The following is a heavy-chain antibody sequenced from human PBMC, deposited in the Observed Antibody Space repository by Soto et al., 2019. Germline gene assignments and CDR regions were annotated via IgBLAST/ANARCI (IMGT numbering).Heavy chain of an antibody. Sequence: GGSLRLSCAASGFTFSDYYMSWVRQAPGKGLEWVANIKQDESERYYEDSVKGRFTISRDNAKNSLYLQMNSLGADDTAVYYCASPRRYYYGMGVWGQGTTVTVSS. CDR2: IKQDESER. CDR3: ASPRRYYYGMGV. J-gene: IGHJ6*02. V-gene: IGHV3-7*01. CDR1: GFTFSDYY.